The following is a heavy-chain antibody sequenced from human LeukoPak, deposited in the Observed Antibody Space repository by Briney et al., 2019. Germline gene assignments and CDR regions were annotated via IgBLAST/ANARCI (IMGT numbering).Heavy chain of an antibody. CDR2: ISSSSSYT. Sequence: GGSLRLSCAASGFTFSDYYMSWIREAPGKGVEWVSYISSSSSYTKYGDSVKGGFTISRDNAKNSLYLQVNSLRAEDTAVYYCARGTGTTAYFDYWGQGTLVTVSS. J-gene: IGHJ4*02. CDR1: GFTFSDYY. CDR3: ARGTGTTAYFDY. D-gene: IGHD1-1*01. V-gene: IGHV3-11*06.